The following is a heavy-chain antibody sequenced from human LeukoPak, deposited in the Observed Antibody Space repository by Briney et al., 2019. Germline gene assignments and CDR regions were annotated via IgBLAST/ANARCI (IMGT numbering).Heavy chain of an antibody. D-gene: IGHD2-21*02. CDR2: ISYDETNK. CDR1: GFTFSNYA. Sequence: GGSLRLSCAASGFTFSNYAMHWVRQAPGKGLEWVAVISYDETNKDYADSVEGRFTISRDNSQNMLYLQMNSLRAEDTAVYYCTKEIVVVTAGAKYYFDYWGQGTLVTVSS. V-gene: IGHV3-30-3*01. CDR3: TKEIVVVTAGAKYYFDY. J-gene: IGHJ4*02.